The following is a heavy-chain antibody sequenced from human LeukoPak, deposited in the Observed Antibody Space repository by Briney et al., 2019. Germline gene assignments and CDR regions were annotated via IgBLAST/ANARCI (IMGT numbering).Heavy chain of an antibody. V-gene: IGHV3-48*01. D-gene: IGHD1-26*01. J-gene: IGHJ4*02. CDR3: AKQSPYGGRFGVDDD. CDR1: GLTFSTNS. Sequence: GGSLRLSCAAAGLTFSTNSMNWVRQAPGKGLEWVSYISFSSSTIYYADSVKGRFTTSRDNSKNTLYLQMNDLRPEDAAVYSCAKQSPYGGRFGVDDDWGRGTLVTVSS. CDR2: ISFSSSTI.